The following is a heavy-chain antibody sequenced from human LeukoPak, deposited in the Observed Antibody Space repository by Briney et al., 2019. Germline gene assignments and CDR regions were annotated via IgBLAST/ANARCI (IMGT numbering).Heavy chain of an antibody. J-gene: IGHJ4*02. CDR2: IYYSGST. V-gene: IGHV4-39*07. CDR1: GGSISSSSYY. Sequence: NPPETLSLTCTVSGGSISSSSYYWGWIRQPPGKGLEWIGSIYYSGSTYYNPSLKSRVTISVDTSKNQFSLKLSSVTAADTAVYYCARTLHAPGEPLGYWGQGTLVTVSS. CDR3: ARTLHAPGEPLGY. D-gene: IGHD3-10*01.